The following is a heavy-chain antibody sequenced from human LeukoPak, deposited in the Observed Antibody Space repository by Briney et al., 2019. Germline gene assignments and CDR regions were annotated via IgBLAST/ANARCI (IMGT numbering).Heavy chain of an antibody. CDR1: GFTFSSYG. V-gene: IGHV3-30*02. CDR3: ARDVVVGATTGGRYDAFDI. J-gene: IGHJ3*02. CDR2: IRYGGSNK. Sequence: GGSLRLSCAASGFTFSSYGMHWVRQAPGKGLEWVAFIRYGGSNKYYADSVKGRFTISRDNSKNTLYLQMNSLRAEDTAVYYCARDVVVGATTGGRYDAFDIWGQGTMVTVSS. D-gene: IGHD1-26*01.